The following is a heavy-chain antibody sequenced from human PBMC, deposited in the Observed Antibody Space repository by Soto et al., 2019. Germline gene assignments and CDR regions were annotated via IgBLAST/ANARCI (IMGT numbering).Heavy chain of an antibody. D-gene: IGHD2-15*01. J-gene: IGHJ4*02. Sequence: QLQLQESGPGLVKPSETLSLTCTVSGGSISSSSYYWGWTRQPPGKGLEWIGSIYYSGSTYYNPSLKSRVTISVDTSKNQFSLKLSSVTAADTAVYYCARTTELLIDYWGQGTLVTVSS. CDR1: GGSISSSSYY. CDR3: ARTTELLIDY. CDR2: IYYSGST. V-gene: IGHV4-39*01.